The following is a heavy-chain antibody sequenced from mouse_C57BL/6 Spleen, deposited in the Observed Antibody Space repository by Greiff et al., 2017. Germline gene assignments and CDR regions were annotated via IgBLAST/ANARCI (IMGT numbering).Heavy chain of an antibody. Sequence: VQLQQPGAELVRPGSSVKLSCKASGYTFTSSWMDWVKQRPGQGLEWIGNIYPSDSETHYNQKFKDKATLTVDIFSSTAYMQLSSLTSDDSAVYYCARGGAYWGQGTLVTVSA. CDR3: ARGGAY. CDR1: GYTFTSSW. CDR2: IYPSDSET. J-gene: IGHJ3*01. V-gene: IGHV1-61*01.